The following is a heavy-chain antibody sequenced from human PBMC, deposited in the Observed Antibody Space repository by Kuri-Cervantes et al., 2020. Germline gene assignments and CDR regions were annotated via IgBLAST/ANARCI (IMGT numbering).Heavy chain of an antibody. Sequence: GESLKIFCAASGFTFSSYAMSWVRQAPGKGLEWVSAISGSGGSTYYADSVKGRFTISRDNSKNTLYLQMNSLRAEDTAVYYCAKGGGWYYDFWSGYSKLYYFDYWGQGTLVTVSS. CDR1: GFTFSSYA. V-gene: IGHV3-23*01. CDR2: ISGSGGST. D-gene: IGHD3-3*01. CDR3: AKGGGWYYDFWSGYSKLYYFDY. J-gene: IGHJ4*02.